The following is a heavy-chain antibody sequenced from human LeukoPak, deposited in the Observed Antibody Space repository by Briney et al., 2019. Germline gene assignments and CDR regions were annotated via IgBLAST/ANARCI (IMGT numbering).Heavy chain of an antibody. J-gene: IGHJ6*03. CDR1: GGTFSSYA. V-gene: IGHV1-69*05. CDR2: IIPIFGTV. CDR3: ARALMPEGYYYYYMDV. Sequence: SVKVSCKASGGTFSSYAISWVRQAPGQGLEWMGGIIPIFGTVNYAQKFQGRVTITTDESTSTAYMELSSLRSEDTAVYYCARALMPEGYYYYYMDVWGKGTTVTVSS. D-gene: IGHD1-14*01.